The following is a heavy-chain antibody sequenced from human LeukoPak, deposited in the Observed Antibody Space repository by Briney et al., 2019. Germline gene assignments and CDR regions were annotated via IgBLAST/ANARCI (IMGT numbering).Heavy chain of an antibody. CDR3: AREEAYYYDSSGYYYPPFDY. V-gene: IGHV3-21*01. D-gene: IGHD3-22*01. Sequence: GGSLRLSCAASGFTFSSYSVNWVRQAPGKGLEWVSSISSSSSYIYYADSVKGRFTISRDNAKNSLYLQMNSLRAEDTAVYYCAREEAYYYDSSGYYYPPFDYWGQGTLVTVSS. CDR2: ISSSSSYI. J-gene: IGHJ4*02. CDR1: GFTFSSYS.